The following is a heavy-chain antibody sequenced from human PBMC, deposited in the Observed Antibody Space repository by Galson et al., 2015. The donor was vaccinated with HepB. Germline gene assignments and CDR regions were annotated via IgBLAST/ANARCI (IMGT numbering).Heavy chain of an antibody. Sequence: SLRLSCAASGFTFSSYGMHWVRQAPGKGLEWVAVISYDGSNKYYADSVKGRFTISRDNSKNTLYLQMNSLRAEDTAVYYCAKEEGGYSPVSPWPAFDIWGQGTMVTVSS. V-gene: IGHV3-30*18. CDR1: GFTFSSYG. CDR2: ISYDGSNK. J-gene: IGHJ3*02. CDR3: AKEEGGYSPVSPWPAFDI. D-gene: IGHD6-13*01.